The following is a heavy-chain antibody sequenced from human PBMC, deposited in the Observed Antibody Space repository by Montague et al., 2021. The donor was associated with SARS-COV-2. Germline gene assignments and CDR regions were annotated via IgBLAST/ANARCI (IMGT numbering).Heavy chain of an antibody. CDR1: GGSFSGYY. J-gene: IGHJ5*02. CDR3: ARAEYSGSWYGARNWFDP. D-gene: IGHD6-13*01. V-gene: IGHV4-34*01. CDR2: INHSGST. Sequence: SETLSLTCAVYGGSFSGYYWSWIRQPPGKGLEWIGEINHSGSTNYNPSLKSRVTISVDTSKNQFSLKLSSVTAADTAVYYCARAEYSGSWYGARNWFDPWGQGTLVTVSS.